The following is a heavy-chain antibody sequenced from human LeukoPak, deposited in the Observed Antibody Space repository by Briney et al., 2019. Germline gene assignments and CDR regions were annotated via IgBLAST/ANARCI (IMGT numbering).Heavy chain of an antibody. CDR2: ISYDGSNK. Sequence: PGRSLRLSCAASGFTFSSYAMHWVRQAPGKGLEWVAVISYDGSNKYYADSVKGRFTISRDNSKNTLYLQMNSLRAEDTAVYYCARGLVDWSGYYGDYFDYWGQGTLVTVSS. J-gene: IGHJ4*02. CDR3: ARGLVDWSGYYGDYFDY. D-gene: IGHD3-3*01. CDR1: GFTFSSYA. V-gene: IGHV3-30*01.